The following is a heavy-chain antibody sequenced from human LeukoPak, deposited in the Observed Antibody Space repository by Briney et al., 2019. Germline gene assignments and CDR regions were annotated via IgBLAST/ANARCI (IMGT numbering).Heavy chain of an antibody. J-gene: IGHJ5*01. Sequence: SQTLSLTCTVSGGSISSGDYYWSWIRQPPGKGLEWIVYIYFSGTTNYNPFLKSRITILVDTSKNQFSLKLSSVTAADTAVYYCARAIGDYDYVWGSYRPAWLDSWGQGTLGTVSS. CDR2: IYFSGTT. D-gene: IGHD3-16*02. CDR1: GGSISSGDYY. CDR3: ARAIGDYDYVWGSYRPAWLDS. V-gene: IGHV4-30-4*01.